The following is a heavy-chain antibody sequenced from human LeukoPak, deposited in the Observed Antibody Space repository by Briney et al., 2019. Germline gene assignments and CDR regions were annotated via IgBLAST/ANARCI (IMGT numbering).Heavy chain of an antibody. Sequence: SESLSLTCTVSGGSISSDYWSWIRQPPGKGLEWIGYIYYIGSTNYNPSLKSRITISVDTSKSHFSLKLSSVTAADTAVYYCARVVGATGSSDYWGQGTLVTVSS. V-gene: IGHV4-59*01. CDR3: ARVVGATGSSDY. J-gene: IGHJ4*02. CDR2: IYYIGST. D-gene: IGHD1-26*01. CDR1: GGSISSDY.